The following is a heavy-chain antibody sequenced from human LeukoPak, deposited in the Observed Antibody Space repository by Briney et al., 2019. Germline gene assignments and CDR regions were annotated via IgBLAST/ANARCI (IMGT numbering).Heavy chain of an antibody. CDR2: IKQEGSEK. V-gene: IGHV3-7*01. D-gene: IGHD3-3*01. Sequence: GGSLRLFCAASGFTFSSYWMSWVRQAPGKGLEGVANIKQEGSEKYYVDSVKGRFTISRDNAKNSLYLQINSLRAEDTAVYYCARVSDYDFWSGYYIPFWYYGMDVWGQGTTVTVSS. J-gene: IGHJ6*02. CDR1: GFTFSSYW. CDR3: ARVSDYDFWSGYYIPFWYYGMDV.